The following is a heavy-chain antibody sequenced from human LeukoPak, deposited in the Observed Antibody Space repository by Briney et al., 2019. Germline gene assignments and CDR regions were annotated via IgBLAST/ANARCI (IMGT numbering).Heavy chain of an antibody. CDR1: GGSIRSGGYY. Sequence: SQTLSLTCTVSGGSIRSGGYYWSWIRQHPGKGLEWIGYIYYSGSTYYNPSLKSRVTISVDTSKNQFSLKLSSVTAADTAVYYCARGRADFYGSGSYYKGDNWFDPWGQGTLVTVSS. V-gene: IGHV4-31*03. J-gene: IGHJ5*02. CDR2: IYYSGST. D-gene: IGHD3-10*01. CDR3: ARGRADFYGSGSYYKGDNWFDP.